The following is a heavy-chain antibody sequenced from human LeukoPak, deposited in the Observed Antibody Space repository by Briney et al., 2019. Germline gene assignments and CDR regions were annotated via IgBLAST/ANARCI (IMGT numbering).Heavy chain of an antibody. V-gene: IGHV3-7*01. CDR3: VREGDDFWSGATLFDY. D-gene: IGHD3-3*01. Sequence: SGGSLRLSCATSGFTFSKYWMNWVRQGPGKGLEWVATIKQDGSEKYYVDSVKGRFTISRDNAKNSLFLHLNSLRAEDTALYYCVREGDDFWSGATLFDYWGQGALVTVSP. CDR1: GFTFSKYW. CDR2: IKQDGSEK. J-gene: IGHJ4*02.